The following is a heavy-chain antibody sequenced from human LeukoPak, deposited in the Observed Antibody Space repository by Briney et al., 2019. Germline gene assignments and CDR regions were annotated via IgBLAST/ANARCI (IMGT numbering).Heavy chain of an antibody. Sequence: GGSLRLSCAASRFTFDDYAMHWVRQAPGKGLEWVSGISWNSGSIGYADSVKGRFTISRDNAKNSLYLQMNSLRAEDTALYYCAKVRAGHLDYWGQGTLVTVSS. J-gene: IGHJ4*02. CDR1: RFTFDDYA. CDR3: AKVRAGHLDY. V-gene: IGHV3-9*01. CDR2: ISWNSGSI.